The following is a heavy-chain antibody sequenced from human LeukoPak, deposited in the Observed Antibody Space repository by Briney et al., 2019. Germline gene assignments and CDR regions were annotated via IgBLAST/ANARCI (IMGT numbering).Heavy chain of an antibody. CDR2: ISSSGSTI. CDR3: ARVRDITMVRGVIGPFDY. Sequence: GGSLRLSCAASGFTFSSYEMNWVRQAPGKGLEWVSYISSSGSTIYYADSVKGRFTISRDNAKNSLYLQMNSLRAEDTAVYYCARVRDITMVRGVIGPFDYWGQGTLVTVSS. V-gene: IGHV3-48*03. CDR1: GFTFSSYE. J-gene: IGHJ4*02. D-gene: IGHD3-10*01.